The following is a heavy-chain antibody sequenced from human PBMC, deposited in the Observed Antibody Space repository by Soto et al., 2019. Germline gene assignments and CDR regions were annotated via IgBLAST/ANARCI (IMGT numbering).Heavy chain of an antibody. V-gene: IGHV1-69*01. CDR2: IIPIFGTA. D-gene: IGHD3-22*01. CDR1: GGTFSSYA. J-gene: IGHJ4*02. CDR3: ARDSREYYYDSSGYYDSFDY. Sequence: QVQLVQSGAEVKKPGSSVKVSCKASGGTFSSYAISWVRQAPGQGLEWMGGIIPIFGTANYAQKFQGRVTITADESTSTAYMELSRLRSEDTAVYYCARDSREYYYDSSGYYDSFDYWGQGTLVTVSS.